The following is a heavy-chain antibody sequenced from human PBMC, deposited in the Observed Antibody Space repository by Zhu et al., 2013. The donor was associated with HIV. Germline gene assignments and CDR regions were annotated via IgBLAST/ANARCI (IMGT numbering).Heavy chain of an antibody. D-gene: IGHD2-15*01. Sequence: LVASLGREVEKDLGSVPVKVLLARRSGGTFSSYAISWVRQAPGQGLEWMGGIIPIFGTANYAQKFQGRVTITADESTSTAYMELSSLRSEDTAVYYCARSLGALRYSRFDPWGQGTLVTVSS. J-gene: IGHJ5*02. CDR3: ARSLGALRYSRFDP. V-gene: IGHV1-69*01. CDR1: GGTFSSYA. CDR2: IIPIFGTA.